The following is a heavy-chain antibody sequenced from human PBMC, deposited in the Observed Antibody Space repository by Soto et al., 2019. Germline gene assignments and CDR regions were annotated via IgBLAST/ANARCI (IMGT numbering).Heavy chain of an antibody. CDR2: IYYSGST. CDR1: GGSISSYY. V-gene: IGHV4-59*01. CDR3: ARRGGGRIAVAGTNYFDY. Sequence: SETLSLTCTVSGGSISSYYWSWIRQPPGKGLEWIGYIYYSGSTNYNPSLKSRVTISVDTSKNQFSLKLSSVTAADTAVYYCARRGGGRIAVAGTNYFDYWGQGTLVTVSS. J-gene: IGHJ4*02. D-gene: IGHD6-19*01.